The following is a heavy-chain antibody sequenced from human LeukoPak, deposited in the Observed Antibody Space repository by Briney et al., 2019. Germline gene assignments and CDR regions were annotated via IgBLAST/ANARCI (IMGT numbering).Heavy chain of an antibody. CDR1: GGSINPYY. V-gene: IGHV4-59*08. CDR3: ARQDPVISKIVGERDFDI. Sequence: SETLSLTCTVSGGSINPYYWSWIRQPPGKGLEWIGYIHYSGNTNYNPSLKSRVTISVDTSRDQFSRKLSSVTAADTALYYCARQDPVISKIVGERDFDIWGQGTMVTVSS. D-gene: IGHD3-22*01. CDR2: IHYSGNT. J-gene: IGHJ3*02.